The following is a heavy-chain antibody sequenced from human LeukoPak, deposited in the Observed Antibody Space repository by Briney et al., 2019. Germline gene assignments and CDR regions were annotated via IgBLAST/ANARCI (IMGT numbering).Heavy chain of an antibody. CDR1: CGSISSYY. J-gene: IGHJ4*02. D-gene: IGHD4-17*01. V-gene: IGHV4-59*01. CDR3: ARARKDYGDYAFDY. Sequence: SETLSLTCPVSCGSISSYYWSWIRQPPGQGLEWIGYIYYSGSTNYNPSLKSRVTISVDTSKNQFSLKLSSVTAADTAVYYCARARKDYGDYAFDYWGQGTLVTVSS. CDR2: IYYSGST.